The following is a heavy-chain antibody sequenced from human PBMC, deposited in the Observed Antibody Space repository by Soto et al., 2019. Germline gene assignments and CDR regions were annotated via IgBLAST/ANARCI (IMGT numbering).Heavy chain of an antibody. CDR3: ARHSFMRYFDWLLSTGSEFDY. V-gene: IGHV5-51*01. CDR2: IYPGDSDT. Sequence: RGESLKISCKGSGYSFTSYWIGWVRQMPGKGLEWMGIIYPGDSDTRYSPSFQGQVTISADKSISTAYLQWSSLKASDTAMYYCARHSFMRYFDWLLSTGSEFDYWGQGTLVTVSS. J-gene: IGHJ4*02. D-gene: IGHD3-9*01. CDR1: GYSFTSYW.